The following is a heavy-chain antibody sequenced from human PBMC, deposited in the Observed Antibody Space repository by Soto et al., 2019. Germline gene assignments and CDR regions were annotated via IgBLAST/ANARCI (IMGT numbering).Heavy chain of an antibody. CDR1: GGSISSTNW. Sequence: QVQLLESGPGLVKPSGTLSLTCAVSGGSISSTNWWSWVRQPPGKGLEWIGEIYHSGSTNSNPSLKSRVTMSVDKSKNQFSLILNSVTAADTAVYYCARGQWLAFDYWGQGTLVTVSS. V-gene: IGHV4-4*02. J-gene: IGHJ4*02. D-gene: IGHD6-19*01. CDR3: ARGQWLAFDY. CDR2: IYHSGST.